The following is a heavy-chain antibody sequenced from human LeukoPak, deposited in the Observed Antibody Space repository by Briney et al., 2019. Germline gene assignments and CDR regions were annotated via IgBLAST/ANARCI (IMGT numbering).Heavy chain of an antibody. CDR2: ICYSGST. V-gene: IGHV4-31*03. D-gene: IGHD3-22*01. CDR3: ARRANYYDSSGYKVYYFDY. Sequence: SQTLSLTCTVSGGSIGSGGYYWSWIRQHPGKGLEWIGYICYSGSTYYNPSLKSRVTISVDTSKNQFSLKLSSVTAADTAVYYCARRANYYDSSGYKVYYFDYWGQGTLVTVSS. J-gene: IGHJ4*02. CDR1: GGSIGSGGYY.